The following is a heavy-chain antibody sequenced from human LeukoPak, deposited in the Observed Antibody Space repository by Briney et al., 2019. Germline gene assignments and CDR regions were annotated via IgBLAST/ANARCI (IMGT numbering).Heavy chain of an antibody. V-gene: IGHV1-69*06. CDR1: GGTFSSYA. J-gene: IGHJ4*02. CDR3: ARDHGYCTNGVCYPSYFDY. Sequence: ASVKVSCKASGGTFSSYAISWVRQAPGQGLEWMGGIIPIFGTANYAQKFQGRVTITADKSTSTAYMELSSLRSEDTAVYYCARDHGYCTNGVCYPSYFDYWGQGTPVTVSS. D-gene: IGHD2-8*01. CDR2: IIPIFGTA.